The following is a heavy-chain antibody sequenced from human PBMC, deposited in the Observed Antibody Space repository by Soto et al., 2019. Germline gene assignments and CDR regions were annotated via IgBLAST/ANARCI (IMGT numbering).Heavy chain of an antibody. CDR3: ATHPPYGPLDH. Sequence: QLQLQESGPGLVKPSETLSLTCTVSGGSISSSSNHWGWIRQPPGKGLEWIGNIYYSENTYYNPSLKSLVTTSVDTSKNQFSLRLTSVTAADTAVYYCATHPPYGPLDHWGQGTLVTVSS. J-gene: IGHJ4*02. CDR2: IYYSENT. CDR1: GGSISSSSNH. D-gene: IGHD4-17*01. V-gene: IGHV4-39*01.